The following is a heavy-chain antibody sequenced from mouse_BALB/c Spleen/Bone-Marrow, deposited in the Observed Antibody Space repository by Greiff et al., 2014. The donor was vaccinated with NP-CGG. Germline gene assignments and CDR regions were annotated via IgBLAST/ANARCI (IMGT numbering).Heavy chain of an antibody. V-gene: IGHV1-69*02. Sequence: VKLMESGAELVRPGASVKLSYKASGYTFTNYWINWVKQRPGQGLEWIGNIYPSDSYTNYNQKFKDKATLTVDKSSSTAYMQLSSPTSGDSAVYYCTRWLPYAMDYWGQGTSVTVSS. D-gene: IGHD2-2*01. CDR2: IYPSDSYT. J-gene: IGHJ4*01. CDR3: TRWLPYAMDY. CDR1: GYTFTNYW.